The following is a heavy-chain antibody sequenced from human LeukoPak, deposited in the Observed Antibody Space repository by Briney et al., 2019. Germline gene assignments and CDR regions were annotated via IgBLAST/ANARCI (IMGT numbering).Heavy chain of an antibody. V-gene: IGHV4-38-2*01. Sequence: SETLSLTCAVSGYSISSGYYWGWIRQPPGKGLEWIGSIHHTGSTYYNPSLKSRVTISVDTSKNQFSLKLSSVTAADTAVYYCARVGQLRYFDWLEPYDAFDIWGQGTMVTVSS. CDR2: IHHTGST. CDR1: GYSISSGYY. D-gene: IGHD3-9*01. J-gene: IGHJ3*02. CDR3: ARVGQLRYFDWLEPYDAFDI.